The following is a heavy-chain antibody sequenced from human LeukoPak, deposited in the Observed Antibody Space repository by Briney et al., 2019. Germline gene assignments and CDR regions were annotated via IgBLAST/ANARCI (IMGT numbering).Heavy chain of an antibody. CDR1: GFTFSSYG. D-gene: IGHD6-13*01. Sequence: GGSLRLSCAASGFTFSSYGMHWVRQAPGKGLEWVSFIRYDGSNKYYADSVTGRFTISRGNSKNTLYLQMNSLRAEDTAVYYCAKGSYSSSWYEDYYYMDVWGKGTTVTVSS. CDR2: IRYDGSNK. CDR3: AKGSYSSSWYEDYYYMDV. V-gene: IGHV3-30*02. J-gene: IGHJ6*03.